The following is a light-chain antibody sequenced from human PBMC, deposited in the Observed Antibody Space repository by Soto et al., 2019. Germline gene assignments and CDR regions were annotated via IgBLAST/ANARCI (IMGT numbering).Light chain of an antibody. J-gene: IGKJ3*01. Sequence: DIQMTQSPSSLSASVGDRVTITCRASQSISRYLSWYQQKPGQAPKLLIFAASSLEGGVPSRFSGSGSLKDFTLTISSLQPEDFATYYCQQSYSMPFTFGPGTKVHIK. V-gene: IGKV1-39*01. CDR2: AAS. CDR3: QQSYSMPFT. CDR1: QSISRY.